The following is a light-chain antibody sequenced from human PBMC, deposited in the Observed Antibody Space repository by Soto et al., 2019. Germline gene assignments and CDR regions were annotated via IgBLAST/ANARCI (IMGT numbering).Light chain of an antibody. J-gene: IGKJ1*01. V-gene: IGKV3-20*01. CDR3: QQFGGSLTWT. CDR2: GAS. Sequence: EIVLTQSPGTLSLSPGDRATLSCRASQSVISDYLAWYRQKPGQAPRLLIYGASGRATGIPDRFSGSGSGTDFTLTISRLEPEDFAVYYCQQFGGSLTWTFGQGTKVDIK. CDR1: QSVISDY.